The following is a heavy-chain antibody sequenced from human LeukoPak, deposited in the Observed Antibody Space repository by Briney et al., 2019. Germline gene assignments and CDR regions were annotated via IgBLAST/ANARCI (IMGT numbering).Heavy chain of an antibody. J-gene: IGHJ4*02. CDR3: AKRYNWNDGHFDY. CDR2: ISGSGGST. Sequence: PGGSLRLSCAASGFTFVNYAMSWVRQAPGKGLEWVSAISGSGGSTNYADSVKGRFTISRDNSKNTLYLQMNSLRAEDTAVYYCAKRYNWNDGHFDYWGQGTLVTVSS. D-gene: IGHD1-1*01. V-gene: IGHV3-23*01. CDR1: GFTFVNYA.